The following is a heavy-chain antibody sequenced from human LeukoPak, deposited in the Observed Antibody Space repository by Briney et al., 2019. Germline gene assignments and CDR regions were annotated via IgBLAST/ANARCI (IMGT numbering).Heavy chain of an antibody. Sequence: GGSLRLSCAASGFTVSSNYMSWVRQAPGKGLEWVANIRQDGGEQHYVDSVEGRFTISRDNAKNSLYLQMNSLRAEDTAVYYCATDSLPVGGDFYTSIGNWGQGTLVTVSS. J-gene: IGHJ4*02. CDR2: IRQDGGEQ. CDR1: GFTVSSNY. D-gene: IGHD2-21*02. CDR3: ATDSLPVGGDFYTSIGN. V-gene: IGHV3-7*01.